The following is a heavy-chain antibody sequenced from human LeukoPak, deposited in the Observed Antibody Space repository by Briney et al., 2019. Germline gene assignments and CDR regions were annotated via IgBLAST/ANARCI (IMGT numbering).Heavy chain of an antibody. CDR2: IKQDGSEK. D-gene: IGHD3-22*01. CDR3: ARIQTYYYDSSGYTFDY. V-gene: IGHV3-7*01. Sequence: GGSLRLSCAASGFTFSSYWMSWVRQAPGKGLEWVANIKQDGSEKYYVDSVKGRFTISRDNAKNSLYLQMNSLRAEDTAVYYCARIQTYYYDSSGYTFDYWGQGTLVTVSS. J-gene: IGHJ4*02. CDR1: GFTFSSYW.